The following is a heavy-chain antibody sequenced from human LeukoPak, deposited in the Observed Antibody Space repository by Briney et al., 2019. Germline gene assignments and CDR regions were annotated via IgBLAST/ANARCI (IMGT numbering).Heavy chain of an antibody. D-gene: IGHD3-22*01. Sequence: GSSVNVSCKASGGTFSSYAISWVRQAPGQGLEWMGGIIPILGTANYAQKFQGRVTITTDESTSTAYMEVSSLRSEDTAVYYCARVQYYYDSSGYYGPYYYYYYMDVWGKGTTVTVSS. CDR1: GGTFSSYA. CDR3: ARVQYYYDSSGYYGPYYYYYYMDV. CDR2: IIPILGTA. V-gene: IGHV1-69*05. J-gene: IGHJ6*03.